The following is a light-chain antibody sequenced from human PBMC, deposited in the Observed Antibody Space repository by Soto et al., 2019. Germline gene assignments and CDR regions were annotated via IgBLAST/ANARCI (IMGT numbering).Light chain of an antibody. CDR1: QSVSSN. J-gene: IGKJ3*01. Sequence: EIVMTQSPATLSVSPGERATLSCRASQSVSSNLAWFQQKPGQAPRLLIYGASTRATGIPARFSGSGSGTEFTLTISSLQSEDFALYYCQQSYGNPGFAPGTKVDIK. V-gene: IGKV3-15*01. CDR3: QQSYGNPG. CDR2: GAS.